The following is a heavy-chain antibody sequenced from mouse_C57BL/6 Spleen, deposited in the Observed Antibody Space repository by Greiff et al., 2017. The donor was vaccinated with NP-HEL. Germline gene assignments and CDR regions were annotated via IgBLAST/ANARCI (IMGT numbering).Heavy chain of an antibody. CDR1: GYTFTSYW. Sequence: QVQLQQPGAELVKPGASVKLSCKASGYTFTSYWMHWVKQRPGQGLEWIGMIHPNSGSTNYNEKFTSKATLTVDKSSSTAYMQLSSLTSEDSAVYYCANAGSSWRFDDWGQGTTLTVSS. V-gene: IGHV1-64*01. CDR2: IHPNSGST. CDR3: ANAGSSWRFDD. J-gene: IGHJ2*01. D-gene: IGHD1-1*01.